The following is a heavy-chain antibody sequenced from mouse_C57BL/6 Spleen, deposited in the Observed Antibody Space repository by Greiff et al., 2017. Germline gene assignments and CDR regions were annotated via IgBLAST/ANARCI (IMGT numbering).Heavy chain of an antibody. CDR3: TTSYSNY. V-gene: IGHV14-4*01. CDR2: IDPENGDT. Sequence: VQLQQSGAELVRPGASVKLSCTASGFNIKDDYMHWVKQRPEQGLEWIGWIDPENGDTEYASKFQGKATITADTSSNTAYLQLSSLTSEDTAVYDCTTSYSNYWGQGTTLTVSS. CDR1: GFNIKDDY. J-gene: IGHJ2*01. D-gene: IGHD2-5*01.